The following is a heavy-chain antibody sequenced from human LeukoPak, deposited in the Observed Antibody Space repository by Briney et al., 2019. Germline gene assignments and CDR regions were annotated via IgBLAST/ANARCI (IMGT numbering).Heavy chain of an antibody. D-gene: IGHD3-22*01. CDR3: RGPHVVDLYYFDY. CDR2: IDWDDDK. J-gene: IGHJ4*02. V-gene: IGHV2-70*04. Sequence: SVPTLVNPTQTLTLTCTFSGFSLSTSGIRVSWMRQPPLKALEWLARIDWDDDKFYSTSLKTRLTISKDTSKNQVVLTITNIDPVDTATYYSRGPHVVDLYYFDYWGQGTLVTVSS. CDR1: GFSLSTSGIR.